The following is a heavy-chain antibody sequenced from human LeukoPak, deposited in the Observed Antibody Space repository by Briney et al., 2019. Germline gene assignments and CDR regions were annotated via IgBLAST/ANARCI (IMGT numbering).Heavy chain of an antibody. CDR2: ISGSGGST. CDR1: GFTFSSYG. D-gene: IGHD3-10*01. J-gene: IGHJ6*03. CDR3: ARDSFGSGSPVRHYYNYYMDV. V-gene: IGHV3-23*01. Sequence: PGGSLRLSCAASGFTFSSYGMSWVRQAPGKGLEWVSAISGSGGSTYYADSVKGRFTISRDNSKNTLYLQMNSLRAEDTAVYYCARDSFGSGSPVRHYYNYYMDVWGKGTTVIISS.